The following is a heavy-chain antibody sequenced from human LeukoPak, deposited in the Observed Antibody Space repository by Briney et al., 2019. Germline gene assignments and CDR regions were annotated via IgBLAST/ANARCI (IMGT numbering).Heavy chain of an antibody. J-gene: IGHJ3*02. Sequence: EASVKVSCKASGYTFTSYGINWVRQATGQGLEWMGWMNPNSGNTGYAQKFQGRVTMTRNTSISTAYMELSSLGSEDTAVYYCARRKYCSGGSCYAGAFDIWGQGTMVTVSS. V-gene: IGHV1-8*02. CDR1: GYTFTSYG. D-gene: IGHD2-15*01. CDR2: MNPNSGNT. CDR3: ARRKYCSGGSCYAGAFDI.